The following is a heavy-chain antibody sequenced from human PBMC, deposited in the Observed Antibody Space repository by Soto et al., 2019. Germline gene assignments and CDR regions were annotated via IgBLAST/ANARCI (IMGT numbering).Heavy chain of an antibody. V-gene: IGHV4-31*03. J-gene: IGHJ4*02. Sequence: VQLQESGPGLVKSSQTLSLTCTISSDSISSGGYYWTWFLQHPGKGLEWIGYIYYSESTYYDPALKGRVPISVDTSQNHFSLTPTSVTAADTSVYCWARGFWFGELLGVVWMSWGQGTRVTVSS. CDR3: ARGFWFGELLGVVWMS. D-gene: IGHD3-10*01. CDR2: IYYSEST. CDR1: SDSISSGGYY.